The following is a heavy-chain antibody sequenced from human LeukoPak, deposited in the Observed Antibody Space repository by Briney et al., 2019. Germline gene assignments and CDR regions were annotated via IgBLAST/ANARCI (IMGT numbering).Heavy chain of an antibody. Sequence: PGRSLKLSCAVSGFTFRSYSMHWVRQAPGEGLEWVAAISYDGSDRFYADSVKGRFTISRDNSKNTLYLHVNSLRPEDTALYYCASDVNYYGGSGPPFHYWGQGTLVTVSS. J-gene: IGHJ4*02. CDR1: GFTFRSYS. CDR2: ISYDGSDR. V-gene: IGHV3-30-3*01. D-gene: IGHD3-22*01. CDR3: ASDVNYYGGSGPPFHY.